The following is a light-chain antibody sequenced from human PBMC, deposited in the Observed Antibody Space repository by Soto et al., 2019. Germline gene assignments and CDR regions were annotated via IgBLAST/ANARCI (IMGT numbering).Light chain of an antibody. V-gene: IGKV4-1*01. CDR3: QQYYSTPT. CDR1: QSVLYSSNNKNY. J-gene: IGKJ1*01. CDR2: WAS. Sequence: DLLRTQSPYSLSVSIGERATINCKSSQSVLYSSNNKNYLAWYQQKPGQPPKLLIYWASTRESGVPDRFSGSGSGTDFTLTISSLQAEDVAVYYCQQYYSTPTFGQGSKV.